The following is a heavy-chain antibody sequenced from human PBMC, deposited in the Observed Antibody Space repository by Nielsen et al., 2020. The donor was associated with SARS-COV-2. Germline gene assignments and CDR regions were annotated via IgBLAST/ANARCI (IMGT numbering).Heavy chain of an antibody. CDR2: ISYDGSNK. D-gene: IGHD1-26*01. Sequence: GESLKISCAASGFSFNNYGMHWVRQAPGKGLEWVAVISYDGSNKYYADSVKGRFTISRDNSKNTLYLQMNSLRAEDTAVYYCANNLGGSYFPFDYWGQGTLVTVSS. CDR1: GFSFNNYG. J-gene: IGHJ4*02. V-gene: IGHV3-30*18. CDR3: ANNLGGSYFPFDY.